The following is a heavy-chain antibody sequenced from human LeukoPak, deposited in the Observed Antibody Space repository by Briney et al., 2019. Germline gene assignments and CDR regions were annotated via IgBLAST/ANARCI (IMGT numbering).Heavy chain of an antibody. Sequence: ASVKVSCKASGGTFSSYAISWVRQAPGQGLEWMGVINPSGDNTWYAQKFQGRVTLTRDMATSTDYMEVSSLRSEDTAVYYCARGSYPPGYYDRFDYWGQGTLVTVSS. CDR1: GGTFSSYA. CDR2: INPSGDNT. D-gene: IGHD3-22*01. CDR3: ARGSYPPGYYDRFDY. J-gene: IGHJ4*02. V-gene: IGHV1-46*01.